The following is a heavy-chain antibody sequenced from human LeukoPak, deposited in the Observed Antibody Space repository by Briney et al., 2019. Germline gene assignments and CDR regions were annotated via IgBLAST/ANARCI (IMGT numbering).Heavy chain of an antibody. CDR2: IYYSGST. V-gene: IGHV4-39*01. CDR1: GGSISCSSYY. CDR3: ARGDYDSSSSIGY. Sequence: PSETLSPTCTVSGGSISCSSYYWGWIRQPPGKGLEWIGSIYYSGSTYYNPSLKSRVTISVDTSKNQFSLELSSVTAADTAVYYCARGDYDSSSSIGYWGQGTLVTVSS. D-gene: IGHD3-22*01. J-gene: IGHJ4*02.